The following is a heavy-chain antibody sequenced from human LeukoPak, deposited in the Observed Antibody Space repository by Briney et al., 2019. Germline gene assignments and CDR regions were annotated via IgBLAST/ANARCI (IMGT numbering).Heavy chain of an antibody. Sequence: ASVKVSCKASGYTFTGYYMHWVRQAPGQGLEWMGWINPNSGGTNYAQKFQGRVTMTRDTSISTAYMELSRLRSDDTAVYYCALGEAPWELPLYDAFDIWGQGTMVTVSS. D-gene: IGHD1-26*01. CDR1: GYTFTGYY. CDR3: ALGEAPWELPLYDAFDI. CDR2: INPNSGGT. J-gene: IGHJ3*02. V-gene: IGHV1-2*02.